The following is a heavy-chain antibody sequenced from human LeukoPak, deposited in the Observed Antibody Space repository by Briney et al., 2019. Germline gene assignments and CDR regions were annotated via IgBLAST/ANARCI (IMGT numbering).Heavy chain of an antibody. V-gene: IGHV3-48*03. D-gene: IGHD3-16*01. CDR3: AGGYFDY. CDR1: GFSLSDLS. J-gene: IGHJ4*02. CDR2: ISSSGSSI. Sequence: SCKVSGFSLSDLSMNWVRQAPGKGLEWVSYISSSGSSIYYADSVKGRFTISRDNAKKSLFLQMNSLRAGGTAVYYCAGGYFDYWGQGTLVTVSS.